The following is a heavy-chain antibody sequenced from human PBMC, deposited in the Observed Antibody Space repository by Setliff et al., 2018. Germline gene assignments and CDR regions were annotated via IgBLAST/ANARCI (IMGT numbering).Heavy chain of an antibody. Sequence: SETLSLTCAVYGGSFSGYYWSWIRQPPGKRLEWIGEVIHSGSTNYNPSLKSRVTISMDTSKNQFSLKLSSVTAADTAVYYCARLRSSVRALQPFDYGGQGTLVTVSS. D-gene: IGHD3-10*01. V-gene: IGHV4-34*12. J-gene: IGHJ4*02. CDR2: VIHSGST. CDR3: ARLRSSVRALQPFDY. CDR1: GGSFSGYY.